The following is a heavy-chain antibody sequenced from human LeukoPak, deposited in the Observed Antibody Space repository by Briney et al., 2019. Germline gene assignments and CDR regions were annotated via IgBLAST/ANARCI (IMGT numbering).Heavy chain of an antibody. Sequence: PGGSLRLSCAASGFTFSSYSMNWVRQAPGKGLEWVSSISSCSSYIYYADSVKGRFTISRDNAKNSLYLQMNSLRAEDTAVYYCARDDGYYYDSSGYYKFDYWGQGTLVTVSS. J-gene: IGHJ4*02. D-gene: IGHD3-22*01. V-gene: IGHV3-21*01. CDR2: ISSCSSYI. CDR1: GFTFSSYS. CDR3: ARDDGYYYDSSGYYKFDY.